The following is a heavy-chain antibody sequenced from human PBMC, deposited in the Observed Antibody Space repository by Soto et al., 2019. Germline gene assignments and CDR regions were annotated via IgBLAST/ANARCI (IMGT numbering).Heavy chain of an antibody. V-gene: IGHV3-23*01. CDR1: GFTFNNYA. D-gene: IGHD3-10*01. CDR3: AKGRGGSGSLTPRVDF. J-gene: IGHJ4*02. Sequence: EVQLLDSGGSLVQPGGSLRLSCAASGFTFNNYAMTWVRQAPGKGLLWASAISGGGDTTSYADSVKGRFTVSRDGSKNTLYLQMSSLRAEDTALYYCAKGRGGSGSLTPRVDFWGQGTLVTVSS. CDR2: ISGGGDTT.